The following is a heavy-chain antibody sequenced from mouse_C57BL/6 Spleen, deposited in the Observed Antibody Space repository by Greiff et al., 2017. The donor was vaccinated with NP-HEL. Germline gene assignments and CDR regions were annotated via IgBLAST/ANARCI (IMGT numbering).Heavy chain of an antibody. CDR3: ARFYYGSSLDY. CDR2: IYPGDGDT. CDR1: GYAFSSYW. V-gene: IGHV1-80*01. Sequence: VQLQQSGAELVKPGASVKISCKASGYAFSSYWMNWVKQRPGKGLEWIGQIYPGDGDTNYNGKFKGKATLTADKSSSTAYMQLSSLTSEDSAVYFCARFYYGSSLDYWGQGTTLTVSS. D-gene: IGHD1-1*01. J-gene: IGHJ2*01.